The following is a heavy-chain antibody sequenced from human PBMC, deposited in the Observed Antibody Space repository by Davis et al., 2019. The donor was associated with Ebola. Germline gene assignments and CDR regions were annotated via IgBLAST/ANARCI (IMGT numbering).Heavy chain of an antibody. Sequence: PSETLSLTCTVSGGSISSGGYYWSWIRQHPGKGLEWIGYIYYSGSTYYNPSLKSRVTISVDTSKNQFSLKLSSVTAADTAVYYCARGGYGSGSWEYWFDPWGQGTLVTVSS. CDR3: ARGGYGSGSWEYWFDP. D-gene: IGHD3-10*01. CDR1: GGSISSGGYY. J-gene: IGHJ5*02. CDR2: IYYSGST. V-gene: IGHV4-31*03.